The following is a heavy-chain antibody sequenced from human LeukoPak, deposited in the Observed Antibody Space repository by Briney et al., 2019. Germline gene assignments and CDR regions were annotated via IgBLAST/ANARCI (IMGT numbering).Heavy chain of an antibody. CDR2: ISPNNGDT. D-gene: IGHD1-26*01. CDR3: ARVIVGATIEGRHNWFDP. V-gene: IGHV1-18*01. J-gene: IGHJ5*02. CDR1: GYTFSSYG. Sequence: ASVKVSCKASGYTFSSYGITWVRQAPGQGLEWMGWISPNNGDTNYAQKLQGRVTMTTDTSTSTAYMELRSLRSDDTAMYYCARVIVGATIEGRHNWFDPWGQGTLVTVSS.